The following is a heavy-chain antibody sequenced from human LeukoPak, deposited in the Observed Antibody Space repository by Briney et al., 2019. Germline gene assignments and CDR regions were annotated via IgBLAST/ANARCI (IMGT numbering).Heavy chain of an antibody. V-gene: IGHV3-23*01. D-gene: IGHD5-12*01. J-gene: IGHJ4*02. Sequence: PGGSLRLSCAASGFTFSSYSMNWVRQAPGKGLEWVSAIDGSGGSTYYADSVKGRFTISRDNSKNTLYLQMNSMRAEDTAIYYCAKDRRLPWDYFDSWGQGTLVTVSS. CDR3: AKDRRLPWDYFDS. CDR1: GFTFSSYS. CDR2: IDGSGGST.